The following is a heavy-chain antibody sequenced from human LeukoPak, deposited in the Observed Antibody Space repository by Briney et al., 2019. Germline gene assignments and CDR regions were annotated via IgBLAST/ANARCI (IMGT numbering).Heavy chain of an antibody. Sequence: ASVTVSCKASGYTFTTYYIHWVRQAPGQGLEWMGYINPNSGGTNYAQKFQGRVTMTRDTSISTAYMELSRLRSDDTAVYYCARVAYFDYWGQGTLVTVSS. CDR2: INPNSGGT. CDR1: GYTFTTYY. J-gene: IGHJ4*02. V-gene: IGHV1-2*02. CDR3: ARVAYFDY.